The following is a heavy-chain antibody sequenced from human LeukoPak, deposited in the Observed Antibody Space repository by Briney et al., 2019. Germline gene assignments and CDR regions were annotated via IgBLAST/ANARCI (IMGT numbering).Heavy chain of an antibody. CDR2: INPSGGST. J-gene: IGHJ6*04. V-gene: IGHV1-46*01. CDR1: GYIFTNYH. CDR3: ARGRYYDILSPVDV. Sequence: GASVKVSCKASGYIFTNYHMHWVRQAPGQGLEWMGIINPSGGSTSYTQKFQGRVTMTRDTSTTTAYMERSSLRSEDTAGYYCARGRYYDILSPVDVWGKRTPVTLSS. D-gene: IGHD3-9*01.